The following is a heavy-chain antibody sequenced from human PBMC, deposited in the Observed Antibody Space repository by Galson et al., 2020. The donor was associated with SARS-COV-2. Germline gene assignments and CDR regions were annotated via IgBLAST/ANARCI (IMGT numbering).Heavy chain of an antibody. CDR1: GFNFRSHA. Sequence: GGSLRLSCVASGFNFRSHAMTWVRQAPGKGLEWVSSISGNGGSAYYADSVKGRLTISRDNAKNTVYLQMNSLRDDSTGVYYCARVAGVGITFGPSDIWGHGTMVTVSS. J-gene: IGHJ3*02. D-gene: IGHD3-3*01. CDR3: ARVAGVGITFGPSDI. V-gene: IGHV3-23*01. CDR2: ISGNGGSA.